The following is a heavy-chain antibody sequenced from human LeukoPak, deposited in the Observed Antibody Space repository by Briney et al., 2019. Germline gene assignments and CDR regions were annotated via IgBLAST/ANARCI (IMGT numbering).Heavy chain of an antibody. Sequence: GGSLRLSCAASGFTFSRYSMNWVRRAPGKGLEWVSFISSSSSAIYYADSAKGRFTISRDNAKNSLSLQMNSLTDEDTAVYYCARAPVIDYYGSGSYFDYWGQGTPVTVSS. CDR1: GFTFSRYS. D-gene: IGHD3-10*01. CDR3: ARAPVIDYYGSGSYFDY. V-gene: IGHV3-48*02. J-gene: IGHJ4*02. CDR2: ISSSSSAI.